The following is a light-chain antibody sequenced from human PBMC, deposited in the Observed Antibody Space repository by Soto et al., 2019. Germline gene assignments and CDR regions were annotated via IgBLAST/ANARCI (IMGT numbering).Light chain of an antibody. J-gene: IGKJ2*01. CDR1: QSIDTA. CDR3: QQYGRFLT. V-gene: IGKV1-5*03. CDR2: RAS. Sequence: DIQMTQSPSTLSASVGDRVIITCRASQSIDTALAWYQQKPGKAPNLLIYRASNLESGVPSRFSGSGSGTEFTHAISSLQPDDFATYYCQQYGRFLTFGQGTKLELK.